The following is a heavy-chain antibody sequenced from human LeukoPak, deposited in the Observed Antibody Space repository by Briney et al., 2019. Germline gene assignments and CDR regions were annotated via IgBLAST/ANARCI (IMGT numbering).Heavy chain of an antibody. CDR3: ARGQYSSGLKHAVYFQH. J-gene: IGHJ1*01. CDR2: IYYSGST. Sequence: SETLSLTCTVSGGSISSYYWSWIRQPPGKGLEWIGYIYYSGSTNYNPSLKSRVTISVDTSKNQFSLKLSSVTAADTAVYYCARGQYSSGLKHAVYFQHWGQGTLVTVSS. V-gene: IGHV4-59*01. CDR1: GGSISSYY. D-gene: IGHD6-19*01.